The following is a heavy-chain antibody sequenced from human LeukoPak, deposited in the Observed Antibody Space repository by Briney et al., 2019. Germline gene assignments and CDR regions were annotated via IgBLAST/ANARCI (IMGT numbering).Heavy chain of an antibody. CDR1: GGSISSGDYY. V-gene: IGHV4-30-4*01. CDR2: IYYSGST. Sequence: PSQTLSLTCTVSGGSISSGDYYWSWIRQPPGTGLEWIGYIYYSGSTYYNPSLKSRVTISVDTSKNQFSLKLSSVTAADTAAYYCAREGYGDYQPEDAFDIWGQGTMVTVSS. D-gene: IGHD4-17*01. CDR3: AREGYGDYQPEDAFDI. J-gene: IGHJ3*02.